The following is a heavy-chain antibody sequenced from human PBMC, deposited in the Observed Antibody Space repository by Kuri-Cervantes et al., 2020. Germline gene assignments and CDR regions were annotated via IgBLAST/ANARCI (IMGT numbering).Heavy chain of an antibody. CDR1: GGSVSSGSYY. V-gene: IGHV4-61*01. D-gene: IGHD6-13*01. J-gene: IGHJ4*02. CDR2: IYYSGST. CDR3: ARVQIAAAGFDY. Sequence: SETLSLTCTVSGGSVSSGSYYWSWIRQPPGKGLEWIGYIYYSGSTYYNPSLKSRVTISVDTSKNQFSLKLSSGTAADTAVYYCARVQIAAAGFDYWGQGTLVTVSS.